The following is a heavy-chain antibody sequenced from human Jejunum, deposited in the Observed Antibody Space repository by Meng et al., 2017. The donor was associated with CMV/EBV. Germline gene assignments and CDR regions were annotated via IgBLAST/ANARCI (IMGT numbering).Heavy chain of an antibody. CDR2: INFNSGAT. D-gene: IGHD5-12*01. V-gene: IGHV1-2*02. J-gene: IGHJ5*02. CDR1: GYTFTDYF. CDR3: VAYSGSSFRFDP. Sequence: SCKAAGYTFTDYFMWMRQAPGQGLEWVGWINFNSGATNYAQKFQGRVTMTRDMSVSTVYMEMSSLRPDDTAVYYCVAYSGSSFRFDPWGQGTLVTVS.